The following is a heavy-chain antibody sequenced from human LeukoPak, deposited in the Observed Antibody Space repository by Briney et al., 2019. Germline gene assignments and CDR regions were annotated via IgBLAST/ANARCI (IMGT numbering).Heavy chain of an antibody. CDR2: FDLEDGET. V-gene: IGHV1-24*01. CDR3: ATTPSTYVAFDI. J-gene: IGHJ3*02. CDR1: GYTLTELS. D-gene: IGHD2-2*01. Sequence: ASVKVSCKVSGYTLTELSMHWVRQAPGKGLEWMGGFDLEDGETIYAQKFQGRVTMTEDTSTDTAYMELSSLRSEDTAVYYCATTPSTYVAFDIWGQGTMVTVSS.